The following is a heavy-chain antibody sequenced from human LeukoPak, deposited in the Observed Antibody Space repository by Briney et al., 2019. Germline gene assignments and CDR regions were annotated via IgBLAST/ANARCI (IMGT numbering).Heavy chain of an antibody. J-gene: IGHJ4*02. Sequence: PGGSLRLSCAASGVTFSSYGMHWVRQAPGKGLEWVAVIWYDGSNKYYADSVKGRFTISRDNSKNTLYLQMNSLRAEDTAVYHCAKEGPDGYDFYFDYWGQGTLVTVSS. CDR3: AKEGPDGYDFYFDY. D-gene: IGHD5-12*01. CDR2: IWYDGSNK. V-gene: IGHV3-33*06. CDR1: GVTFSSYG.